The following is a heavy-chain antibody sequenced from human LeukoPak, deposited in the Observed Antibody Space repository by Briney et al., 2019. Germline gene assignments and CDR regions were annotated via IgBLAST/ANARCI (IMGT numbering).Heavy chain of an antibody. J-gene: IGHJ4*02. Sequence: ASVKVSCKASGYTFTGYYMHWVRQAPGQGLEWMGWINPNSGGTNYAQKFQGRVTMTRDTSISTAYMELSRLRSDDTAVYYCARAYRSLDTAMVDYWSQGTLVTVSS. D-gene: IGHD5-18*01. CDR3: ARAYRSLDTAMVDY. CDR2: INPNSGGT. CDR1: GYTFTGYY. V-gene: IGHV1-2*02.